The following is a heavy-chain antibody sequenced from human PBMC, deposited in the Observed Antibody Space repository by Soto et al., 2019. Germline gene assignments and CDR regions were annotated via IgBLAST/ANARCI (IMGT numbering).Heavy chain of an antibody. CDR2: ISAYNGNT. Sequence: QVQLVQSGAEVKKPGASVKVSCKASGYTFTSYGISWVRQAPGQGLEWMGWISAYNGNTNYAQKLQGRVTMTTDTSTSTAYMELRSLRSDDTAVYYCARDFGVVEVVADVSYYYYGMDVWGKGTTVTVSS. V-gene: IGHV1-18*01. D-gene: IGHD2-15*01. J-gene: IGHJ6*04. CDR1: GYTFTSYG. CDR3: ARDFGVVEVVADVSYYYYGMDV.